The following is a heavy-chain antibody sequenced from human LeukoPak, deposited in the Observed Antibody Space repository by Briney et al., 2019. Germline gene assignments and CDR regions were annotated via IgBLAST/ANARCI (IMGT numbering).Heavy chain of an antibody. CDR1: GGSFSGYY. CDR2: INHSGST. J-gene: IGHJ6*04. Sequence: SETLSFTCAVYGGSFSGYYWSWIRQPPGKGLECIGEINHSGSTNYNPSLKSRVTISVDTSKNQFSLKLSSVTAADTAVYYCARASNLYCSSTSCPYYYYGMDVWGKGTTVTVSS. D-gene: IGHD2-2*01. V-gene: IGHV4-34*01. CDR3: ARASNLYCSSTSCPYYYYGMDV.